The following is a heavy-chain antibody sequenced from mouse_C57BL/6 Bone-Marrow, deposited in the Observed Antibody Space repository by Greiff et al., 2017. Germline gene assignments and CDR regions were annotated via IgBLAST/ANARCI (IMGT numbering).Heavy chain of an antibody. D-gene: IGHD2-4*01. CDR3: ARSGRLRRGFAY. Sequence: QVQLQQPGAELARPGASVKMSCKASGYTFTSYTMHWVKQRPGQGLEWIGYINPSSGYTKYNQKFKDKATLTADKSSSTAYMQLSSLTSEDSAVXYCARSGRLRRGFAYWGQGTLVTVSA. CDR1: GYTFTSYT. V-gene: IGHV1-4*01. CDR2: INPSSGYT. J-gene: IGHJ3*01.